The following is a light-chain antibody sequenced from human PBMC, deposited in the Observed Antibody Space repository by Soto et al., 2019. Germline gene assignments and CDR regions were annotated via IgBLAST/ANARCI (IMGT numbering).Light chain of an antibody. Sequence: QSALTQAASVSGSPGQSITISCTGTSSDVGGYNYVSWYQQHPGKAPKLMIYDVVNRPSGVSNRFSGSKSDNTASLTISGLQAEDEADYYCGSYTSSNTLVFGTGTKLTV. J-gene: IGLJ1*01. CDR2: DVV. CDR3: GSYTSSNTLV. V-gene: IGLV2-14*03. CDR1: SSDVGGYNY.